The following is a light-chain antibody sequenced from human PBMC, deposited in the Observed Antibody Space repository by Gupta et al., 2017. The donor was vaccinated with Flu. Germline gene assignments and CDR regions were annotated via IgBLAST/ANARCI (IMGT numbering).Light chain of an antibody. V-gene: IGLV2-14*01. CDR3: STYTSSSTRKV. J-gene: IGLJ2*01. CDR1: SSDVGGYNY. CDR2: EIS. Sequence: SSDVGGYNYDSLYQQQPAKAPKIIFYEISNWPSGVSNCFYGSKSGKTAALTISWLHAEDEADYYCSTYTSSSTRKVFGGGTKLTVL.